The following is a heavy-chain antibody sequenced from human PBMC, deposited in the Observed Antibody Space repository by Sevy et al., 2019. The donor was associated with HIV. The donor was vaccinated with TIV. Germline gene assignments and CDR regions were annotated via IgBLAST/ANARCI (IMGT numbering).Heavy chain of an antibody. CDR1: GGSFSAYY. CDR3: ARVYSSAPHFDI. J-gene: IGHJ3*02. V-gene: IGHV4-34*01. D-gene: IGHD6-19*01. Sequence: SETLSLTCVVSGGSFSAYYWSWIRQPPRKGLEWIGEINRSGSTNYNPSLKSRVTISVDTSKKQFSLNLSSVTAADTAVYYCARVYSSAPHFDIWGQGTMVTVSS. CDR2: INRSGST.